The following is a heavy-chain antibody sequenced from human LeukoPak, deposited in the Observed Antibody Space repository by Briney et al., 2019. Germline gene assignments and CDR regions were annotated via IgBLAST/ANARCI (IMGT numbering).Heavy chain of an antibody. J-gene: IGHJ4*02. CDR3: ARDPTRGDLSVY. D-gene: IGHD7-27*01. CDR1: GYTFTVYY. CDR2: INSNSGDT. Sequence: ASVKVSFKASGYTFTVYYMHWVRQVPGQGLEWMGWINSNSGDTNYAQKFQGRVTMTRDTSISTAYMELSRLRSDDTAVYYCARDPTRGDLSVYWGQGTLVTVSS. V-gene: IGHV1-2*02.